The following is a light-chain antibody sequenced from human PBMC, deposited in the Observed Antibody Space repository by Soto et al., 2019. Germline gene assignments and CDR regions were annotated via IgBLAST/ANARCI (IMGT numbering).Light chain of an antibody. CDR2: GAS. CDR3: QESFFTLGT. CDR1: QYIGDF. J-gene: IGKJ1*01. Sequence: DIQMTQSPSSLSASVGDRVTITCRASQYIGDFLNWYQQTPGKAPKLLIFGASNLHIGVPSRFSGSGSGTEGTLTINNLQSEDCSTYYCQESFFTLGTFGRGTKVDIK. V-gene: IGKV1-39*01.